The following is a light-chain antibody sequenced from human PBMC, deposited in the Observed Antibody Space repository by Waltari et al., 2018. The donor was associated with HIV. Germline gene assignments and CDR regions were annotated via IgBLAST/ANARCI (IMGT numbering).Light chain of an antibody. CDR3: GTWDSSLSAGV. CDR2: DNY. J-gene: IGLJ3*02. Sequence: SVLTQPPSVSAAPGQKVTISCSGSSSNIGNHFVSWYQQLPGTAPKLLIYDNYQRPSGIPDRFSGSKSGTSATLVITGLQTGDEANYYCGTWDSSLSAGVFGGGTKLTVL. V-gene: IGLV1-51*01. CDR1: SSNIGNHF.